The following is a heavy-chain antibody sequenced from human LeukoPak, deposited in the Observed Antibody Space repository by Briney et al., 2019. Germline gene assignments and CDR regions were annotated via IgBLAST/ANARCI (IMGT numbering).Heavy chain of an antibody. Sequence: RGSPRLSCVASGFTFSNYGMHWVCQVPGKGLEWVAAIWFDGIRKYYADSVKGRLTISRDNSKNTLYLQMNSLRAEGTAVYYCARDLEDSSPFGAFDMWGQG. D-gene: IGHD3-22*01. CDR2: IWFDGIRK. CDR1: GFTFSNYG. V-gene: IGHV3-33*01. J-gene: IGHJ3*02. CDR3: ARDLEDSSPFGAFDM.